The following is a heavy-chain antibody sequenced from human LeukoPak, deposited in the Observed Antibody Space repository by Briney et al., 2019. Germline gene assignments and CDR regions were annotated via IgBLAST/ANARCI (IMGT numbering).Heavy chain of an antibody. D-gene: IGHD3-22*01. V-gene: IGHV4-31*11. Sequence: SETLSLTCAVYGGSFSGYYWSWLRQHPGKGLEWIGYIYYSWSTYYNPSLKSRVTISVDTSNNQFSLKLSSVTAADTAVYYCARAMYYYDSSGYSEGYFDYWGQGTLVTVSS. CDR1: GGSFSGYY. CDR3: ARAMYYYDSSGYSEGYFDY. CDR2: IYYSWST. J-gene: IGHJ4*02.